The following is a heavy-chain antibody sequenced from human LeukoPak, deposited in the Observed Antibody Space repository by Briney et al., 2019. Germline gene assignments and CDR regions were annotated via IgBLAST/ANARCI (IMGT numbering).Heavy chain of an antibody. CDR3: ARGSIAARSCIDY. CDR2: INPNSGDT. J-gene: IGHJ4*02. CDR1: GYTFTGYH. Sequence: GASVKFSCKASGYTFTGYHMHWVRQAPGQGLEWMGRINPNSGDTNYAQEFLGRVTMTRDTSISTAYMELSRLRSDDTAVYYCARGSIAARSCIDYWGRGTLVTVSS. V-gene: IGHV1-2*06. D-gene: IGHD6-6*01.